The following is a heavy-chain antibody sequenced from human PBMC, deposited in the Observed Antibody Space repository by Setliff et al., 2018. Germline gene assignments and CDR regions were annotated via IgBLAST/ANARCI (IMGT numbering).Heavy chain of an antibody. J-gene: IGHJ4*02. V-gene: IGHV3-23*01. CDR1: GFTFSTYA. CDR3: ARSSGWYDY. Sequence: PGGSLRLSCAASGFTFSTYAINWVRQAPGKGLEWVSAISGSGGATYYTDSVKGRFTISRDNSKNTVYVQMNSLRVEDTAVYYCARSSGWYDYWGQGTLVTVSS. D-gene: IGHD6-19*01. CDR2: ISGSGGAT.